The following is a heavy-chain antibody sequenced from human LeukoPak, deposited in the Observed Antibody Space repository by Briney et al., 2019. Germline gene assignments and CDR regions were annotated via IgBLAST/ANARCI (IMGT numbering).Heavy chain of an antibody. CDR3: ARGSTYSSSSFDY. CDR1: GFTFSDYY. D-gene: IGHD6-6*01. CDR2: ISSSDSTI. J-gene: IGHJ4*02. V-gene: IGHV3-11*04. Sequence: GGSLRLSCAASGFTFSDYYMSCIRHAPGKGLELLSYISSSDSTIYYADSLKGRFTTSRDNANNSLFLQMDSLRAEDTAIYYCARGSTYSSSSFDYWGQGILVTVSS.